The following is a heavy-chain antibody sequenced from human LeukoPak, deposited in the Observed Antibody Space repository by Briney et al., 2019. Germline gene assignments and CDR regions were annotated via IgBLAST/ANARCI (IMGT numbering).Heavy chain of an antibody. CDR2: IYYSGST. J-gene: IGHJ5*02. V-gene: IGHV4-61*08. Sequence: SQTLSLTCTVSGGSISSGGYYWSWIRQPPGKGLEWIGYIYYSGSTNYNPSLKSRVTISVDTSKNQFSLKLSSVTAADTAVYYCARGPRIEMATIANNWFDPWGQGTLVTVSS. CDR1: GGSISSGGYY. CDR3: ARGPRIEMATIANNWFDP. D-gene: IGHD5-24*01.